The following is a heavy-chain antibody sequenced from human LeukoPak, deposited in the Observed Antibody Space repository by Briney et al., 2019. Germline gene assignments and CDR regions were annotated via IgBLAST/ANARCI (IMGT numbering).Heavy chain of an antibody. CDR1: GFTFSTYT. CDR2: ISGSGGNT. CDR3: AKSVGATDPFDY. D-gene: IGHD1-26*01. J-gene: IGHJ4*02. V-gene: IGHV3-23*01. Sequence: GGSLRLSCAASGFTFSTYTMSCVRQAPGKGLEWVSAISGSGGNTYYADSVKGRFTISRDNSKNTLYLQMDSLRADDTAVYYCAKSVGATDPFDYWGQGTLVTVSS.